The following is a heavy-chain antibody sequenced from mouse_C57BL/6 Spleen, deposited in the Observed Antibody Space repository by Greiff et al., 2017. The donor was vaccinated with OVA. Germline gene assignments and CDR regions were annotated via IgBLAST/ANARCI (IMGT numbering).Heavy chain of an antibody. V-gene: IGHV5-4*01. J-gene: IGHJ4*01. CDR1: GFTFSSYA. Sequence: EVHLVESGGGLVKPGASLKLSCAASGFTFSSYAMSWVRQTPEKRLEWVATISDGGSYTYYPDNVKGRFTISRDTAKNNPYLQMSHLKSEDTAMDYCARDRNYGSSSMDYWGQGTSVTVSS. D-gene: IGHD1-1*01. CDR2: ISDGGSYT. CDR3: ARDRNYGSSSMDY.